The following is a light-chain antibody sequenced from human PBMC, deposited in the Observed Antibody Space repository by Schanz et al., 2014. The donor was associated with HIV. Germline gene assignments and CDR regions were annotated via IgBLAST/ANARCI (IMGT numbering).Light chain of an antibody. CDR2: YDD. V-gene: IGLV1-36*01. CDR1: RSNVGNNP. CDR3: SSYTSSDSWV. J-gene: IGLJ3*02. Sequence: QSVLTQPPSVSEAPRQRVTISCSGSRSNVGNNPVNWYQQLPGKAPKLVIYYDDLLPSGVSDRFSGSKSGTLASLAISGLQAEDEADYYCSSYTSSDSWVFGGGTKLTVL.